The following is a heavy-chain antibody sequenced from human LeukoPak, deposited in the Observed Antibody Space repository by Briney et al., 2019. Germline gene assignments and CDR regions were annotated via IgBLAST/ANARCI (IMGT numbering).Heavy chain of an antibody. D-gene: IGHD2-15*01. V-gene: IGHV3-21*01. CDR1: GFTFSSYS. CDR3: ARVGMGTYSGDH. Sequence: GGSLRLSCAASGFTFSSYSMNWVRQAPGKGLEWVSSISSSSSYIYYADSVKGRFTISRDNAKNLVYLQMNSLRGEDTAVYYCARVGMGTYSGDHWGQGTLVTVSS. J-gene: IGHJ4*02. CDR2: ISSSSSYI.